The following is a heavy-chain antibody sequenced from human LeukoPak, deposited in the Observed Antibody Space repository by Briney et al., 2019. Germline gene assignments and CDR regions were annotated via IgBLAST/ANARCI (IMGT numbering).Heavy chain of an antibody. V-gene: IGHV3-30*02. CDR1: GFTFRNYG. D-gene: IGHD2-8*02. CDR3: AKDPGASVSGFHMDV. J-gene: IGHJ6*03. CDR2: IWSDGNNR. Sequence: GGSLRLSCAASGFTFRNYGMHWVRQATGKGLEWVSFIWSDGNNRFYADSVKGRFTISRDNSKNMLYLQMDSLRPDDTALYYCAKDPGASVSGFHMDVWGKGTTVIVSS.